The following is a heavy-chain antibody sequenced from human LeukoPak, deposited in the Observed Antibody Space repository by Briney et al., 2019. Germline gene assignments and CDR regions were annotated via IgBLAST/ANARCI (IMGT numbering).Heavy chain of an antibody. V-gene: IGHV4-61*09. CDR3: ARAGGSVGWYGTIDS. CDR1: GGSISSGSYY. CDR2: IYTSGST. J-gene: IGHJ4*02. Sequence: SPTLSLTCTVSGGSISSGSYYWSWIRQPAGKALEWIGHIYTSGSTSYNPSLQSRVTISVDTSSHQFSLKVTSVTAADTAVYYCARAGGSVGWYGTIDSWGQGTLVTVSS. D-gene: IGHD6-19*01.